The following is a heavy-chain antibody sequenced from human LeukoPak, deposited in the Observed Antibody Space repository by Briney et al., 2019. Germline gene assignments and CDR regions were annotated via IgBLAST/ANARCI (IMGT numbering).Heavy chain of an antibody. D-gene: IGHD1-14*01. CDR2: IYHSGST. J-gene: IGHJ5*02. CDR3: ARTFRRKGSNWFDP. V-gene: IGHV4-30-2*01. Sequence: PSETLSLTCTVSGGSISSGGYYWSWIRQPPGKGLEWIGYIYHSGSTYYNPSLKSRVTISVDRSKNQFSLKLSSVTAADTAVYYCARTFRRKGSNWFDPWGQGTLVTVSS. CDR1: GGSISSGGYY.